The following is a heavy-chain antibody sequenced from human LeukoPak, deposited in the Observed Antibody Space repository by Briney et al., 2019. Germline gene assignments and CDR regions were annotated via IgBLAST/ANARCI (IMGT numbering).Heavy chain of an antibody. J-gene: IGHJ5*02. CDR3: ARRRDYYDSSGYYSWFDP. D-gene: IGHD3-22*01. CDR2: IYHSGST. Sequence: SETLSLTCAVSGYSISSGYYWGWIRQPPGKGLEWIGSIYHSGSTYYNPSLKSRVTISVDTSKNQFSLKLSSVTAADTAVYYCARRRDYYDSSGYYSWFDPWGQGTLVTVSS. CDR1: GYSISSGYY. V-gene: IGHV4-38-2*01.